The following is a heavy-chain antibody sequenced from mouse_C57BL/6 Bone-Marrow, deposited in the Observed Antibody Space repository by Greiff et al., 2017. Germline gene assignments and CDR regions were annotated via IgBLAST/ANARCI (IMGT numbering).Heavy chain of an antibody. V-gene: IGHV5-6*02. J-gene: IGHJ3*01. Sequence: DVMLVESGGDLVKPGGSLKLSCAASGFTFSSYGMSWVRQTPDKRLEWVATISSGGSYTYYPDSVKGRFTISRDNAKNTLYLQMSSLKSEDTAMYYCARQGGLLRFAYWGQGTLVTVSA. CDR1: GFTFSSYG. CDR3: ARQGGLLRFAY. D-gene: IGHD1-1*01. CDR2: ISSGGSYT.